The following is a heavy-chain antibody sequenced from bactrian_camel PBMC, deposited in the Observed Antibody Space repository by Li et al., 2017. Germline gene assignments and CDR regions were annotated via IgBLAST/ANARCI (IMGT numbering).Heavy chain of an antibody. Sequence: VESGGGSVQAGGSLRLSCVASGLTISTKCMGWFRQATGKEREAVAAIVRGSHTDYHAAVKGRFTISQDTPKNTVYLHMNSLKPEDTAMYYCAAAEAGRGTWPDDDGYWGQGTQVTVS. J-gene: IGHJ6*01. D-gene: IGHD3*01. CDR2: IVRGSHT. CDR1: GLTISTKC. CDR3: AAAEAGRGTWPDDDGY. V-gene: IGHV3S53*01.